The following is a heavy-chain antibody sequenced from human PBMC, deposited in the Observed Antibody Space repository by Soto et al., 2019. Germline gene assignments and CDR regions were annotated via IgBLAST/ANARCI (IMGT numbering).Heavy chain of an antibody. J-gene: IGHJ6*02. CDR2: INHSGST. CDR1: GGSFSGYY. D-gene: IGHD6-6*01. CDR3: ARASGVAARRISTTTVYYYYYGMDV. Sequence: SETLSLTCAVYGGSFSGYYWSWIRQPPGKGLEWIGEINHSGSTNYNPSLKSRVTISVDTSKNQFSLKLSSVTAADTTVYYCARASGVAARRISTTTVYYYYYGMDVWGQGTTVTVSS. V-gene: IGHV4-34*01.